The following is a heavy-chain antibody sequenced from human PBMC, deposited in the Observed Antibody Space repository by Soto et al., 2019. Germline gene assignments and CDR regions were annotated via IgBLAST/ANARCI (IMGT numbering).Heavy chain of an antibody. J-gene: IGHJ6*02. D-gene: IGHD2-2*02. Sequence: PGGSLRLSCAASGFTFSDYYMSWIRQAPGKGLEWVSYISRSDGTISYADSVKGRFTISRDNAKNSLYLQMNSLRAEDTAVYYCARDGSSNSWYSTDVWGQGTTVTVSS. CDR1: GFTFSDYY. V-gene: IGHV3-11*04. CDR2: ISRSDGTI. CDR3: ARDGSSNSWYSTDV.